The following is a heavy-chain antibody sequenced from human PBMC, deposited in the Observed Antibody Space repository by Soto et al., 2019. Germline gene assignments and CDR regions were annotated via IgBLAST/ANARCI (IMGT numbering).Heavy chain of an antibody. CDR3: VHRGRSSGFGGDTWFDP. V-gene: IGHV2-5*02. CDR2: IYWDDTK. Sequence: QITLKESGPPLVKPTQTLTLTCTFSGFSLSTSPVAVGWIRQPPGKALEWLAIIYWDDTKHYSPSLNSRLTSTKDTPKNQVVLIMTNMDPVDTATYYRVHRGRSSGFGGDTWFDPWGQGTLVTVSS. D-gene: IGHD3-22*01. J-gene: IGHJ5*02. CDR1: GFSLSTSPVA.